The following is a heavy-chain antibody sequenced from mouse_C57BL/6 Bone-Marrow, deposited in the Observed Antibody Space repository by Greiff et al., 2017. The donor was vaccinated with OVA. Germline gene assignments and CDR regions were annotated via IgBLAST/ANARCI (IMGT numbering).Heavy chain of an antibody. CDR3: ARDDDGYTGGYAMDY. V-gene: IGHV1-50*01. CDR2: IDPSDSYT. CDR1: GYTFTSYW. D-gene: IGHD2-3*01. J-gene: IGHJ4*01. Sequence: QVQLQQPGAELVKPGASVKLSCKASGYTFTSYWMQWVKQRPGQGLEWIGEIDPSDSYTNYNQKFKGKATLTVDTSSSTSYKQLSSLTSEDSAVYYCARDDDGYTGGYAMDYWGQGTSVTVSS.